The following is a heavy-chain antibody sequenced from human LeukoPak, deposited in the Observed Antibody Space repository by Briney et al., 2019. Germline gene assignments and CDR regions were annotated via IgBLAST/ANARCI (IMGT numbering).Heavy chain of an antibody. V-gene: IGHV1-46*01. CDR3: ARARGLFDH. CDR2: INPSGGST. CDR1: GYTFAIYY. Sequence: ASVKVSCKASGYTFAIYYIHWVGQAPGQGLEWMGIINPSGGSTSYTQKFQGRLTMTRDTSTSTVYMELSSLRSEDTAVYYCARARGLFDHWGQGTLVTVSS. J-gene: IGHJ4*02.